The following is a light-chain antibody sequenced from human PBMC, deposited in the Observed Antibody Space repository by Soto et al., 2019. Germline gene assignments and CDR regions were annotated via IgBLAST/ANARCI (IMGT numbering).Light chain of an antibody. CDR1: SSDVGGYNY. J-gene: IGLJ1*01. CDR2: HVT. V-gene: IGLV2-11*01. CDR3: CSYAGNHNYV. Sequence: QSVLTQPRSVSGSPGQSVTISCTGTSSDVGGYNYVSWYQQHPGKAPKLMIYHVTERPSGVPDHFSGSKSGNTASLTISGLQAEDEADYYCCSYAGNHNYVFGTGTKLTVL.